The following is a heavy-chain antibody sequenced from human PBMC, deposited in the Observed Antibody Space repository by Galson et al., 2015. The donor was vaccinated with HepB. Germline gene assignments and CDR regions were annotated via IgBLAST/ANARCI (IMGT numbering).Heavy chain of an antibody. CDR2: IYYSGST. J-gene: IGHJ3*02. CDR3: ARLGRGSHAFDI. CDR1: GGSISSSSYY. V-gene: IGHV4-39*01. Sequence: ETLSLTCTVSGGSISSSSYYWGWIRQPPGKGLEWIGSIYYSGSTYYNPSLKSRVTISVDTSKNQFSLKLSSVTAADTTVYYCARLGRGSHAFDIWGQGTMVTVSS. D-gene: IGHD3/OR15-3a*01.